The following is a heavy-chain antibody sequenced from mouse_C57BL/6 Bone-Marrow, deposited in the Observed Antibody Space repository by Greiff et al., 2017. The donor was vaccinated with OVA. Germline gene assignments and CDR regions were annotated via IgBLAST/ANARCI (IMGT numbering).Heavy chain of an antibody. V-gene: IGHV5-6*01. CDR1: GFTFSSYG. Sequence: EVQGVESGGDLVKPGGSLKLSCAASGFTFSSYGMSWVRQTPDKRLEWVATISSGGSYTYYPDSVKGRFTISRDNAKNTLYLQMSSLKSEDTAMYYCARHRTTVVAKFPYAMDYWGQGTSVTVSS. CDR3: ARHRTTVVAKFPYAMDY. CDR2: ISSGGSYT. D-gene: IGHD1-1*01. J-gene: IGHJ4*01.